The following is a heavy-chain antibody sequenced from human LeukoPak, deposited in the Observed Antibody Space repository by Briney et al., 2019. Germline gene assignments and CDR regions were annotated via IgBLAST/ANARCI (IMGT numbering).Heavy chain of an antibody. CDR1: GYTFTGYY. CDR2: INPNSGGT. V-gene: IGHV1-2*02. Sequence: EGSVTVSCKASGYTFTGYYMHGVRQAPGQGLEWMGWINPNSGGTNYAQKFQGRVTMTRDRPISTTYMELRRLTSDDTGVYFCARVRGVEYSSAFDYWGQGALVTVSS. J-gene: IGHJ4*02. D-gene: IGHD6-6*01. CDR3: ARVRGVEYSSAFDY.